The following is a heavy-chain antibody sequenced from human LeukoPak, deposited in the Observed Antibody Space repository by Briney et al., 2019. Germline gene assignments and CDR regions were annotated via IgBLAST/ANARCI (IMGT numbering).Heavy chain of an antibody. D-gene: IGHD2-15*01. CDR1: GYTFTSYD. Sequence: ASVKVSCKASGYTFTSYDINWVRQATGQGLEWMGWMNPNSGNTGYAQKFQGRVTMTRNTSISTAYVELSSLRSEDTAVYYCARGRRGSYYFDYWGQGTLVTVSS. J-gene: IGHJ4*02. CDR2: MNPNSGNT. CDR3: ARGRRGSYYFDY. V-gene: IGHV1-8*01.